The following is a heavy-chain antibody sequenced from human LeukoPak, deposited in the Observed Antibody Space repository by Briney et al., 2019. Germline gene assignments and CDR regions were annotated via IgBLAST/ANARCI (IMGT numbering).Heavy chain of an antibody. D-gene: IGHD1-1*01. V-gene: IGHV3-7*01. CDR2: IKEDGSEK. J-gene: IGHJ4*02. CDR3: ARYHWNDVAY. CDR1: GFSFSDYW. Sequence: GGSLRLSCAASGFSFSDYWMNWVRQAPGKGLEWVANIKEDGSEKYDVDSVRGRFTISRDNAKNSLYLQMNSLRAEDSAVYYCARYHWNDVAYWGQGTLVTVSS.